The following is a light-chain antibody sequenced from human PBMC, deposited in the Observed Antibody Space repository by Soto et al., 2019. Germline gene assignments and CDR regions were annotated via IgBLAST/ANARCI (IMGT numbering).Light chain of an antibody. CDR3: SSYTSSSTPYV. CDR1: SSDVGGYNY. V-gene: IGLV2-14*01. J-gene: IGLJ1*01. CDR2: DVS. Sequence: QSVLTQPASVSGSPGQSITISCTRTSSDVGGYNYVSWYQQHPGKAPKLMIYDVSNRPSGVSNRFSGSKSGHTASLTISGLQAEDAADYYCSSYTSSSTPYVFGTGTKVTV.